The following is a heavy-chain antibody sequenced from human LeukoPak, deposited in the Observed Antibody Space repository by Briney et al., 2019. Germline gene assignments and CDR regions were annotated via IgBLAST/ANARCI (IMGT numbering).Heavy chain of an antibody. V-gene: IGHV3-21*01. D-gene: IGHD2-2*01. CDR1: GFTFSSYS. CDR3: ARDPPYCSSTSCSLGDAFDI. Sequence: GGSLRLSCAASGFTFSSYSMNWVRQASGKGLEWVSSISSSSSYIYYADSVKGRFTISRDNAKNSLYLQMNSLRAEDTAVYYCARDPPYCSSTSCSLGDAFDIWGQGTMVTVSS. J-gene: IGHJ3*02. CDR2: ISSSSSYI.